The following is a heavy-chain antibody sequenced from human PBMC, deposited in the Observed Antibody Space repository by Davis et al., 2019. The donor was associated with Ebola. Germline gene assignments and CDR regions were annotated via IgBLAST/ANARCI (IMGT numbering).Heavy chain of an antibody. J-gene: IGHJ4*02. CDR2: ISGSGGDP. CDR3: ARAPAGRWRWPATACDY. Sequence: PGGSLRLSCAGSGFTFSTYAMTWVRQAPGKGLEWVSRISGSGGDPHYADSVKGRFTISRDSARNSVYLQLNSLRPEDTALYYCARAPAGRWRWPATACDYWGQGTLVTVSS. V-gene: IGHV3-23*01. D-gene: IGHD5-24*01. CDR1: GFTFSTYA.